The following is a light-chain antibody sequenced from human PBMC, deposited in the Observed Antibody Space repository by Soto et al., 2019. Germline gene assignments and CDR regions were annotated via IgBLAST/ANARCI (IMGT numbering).Light chain of an antibody. CDR2: GAS. CDR3: QQYHDSPLT. Sequence: EIVLTQSPGTLSLSPGERATLSCRASQTVSTYLAWYQQKPGQAPRLLVYGASSRATGVPDRFSGSGAGTDFTLTISRRETEDFALYYCQQYHDSPLTFGQGTKV. CDR1: QTVSTY. J-gene: IGKJ1*01. V-gene: IGKV3-20*01.